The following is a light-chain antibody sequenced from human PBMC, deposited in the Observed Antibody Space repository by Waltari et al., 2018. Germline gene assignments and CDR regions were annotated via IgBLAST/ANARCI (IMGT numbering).Light chain of an antibody. CDR1: QSVTSSY. CDR2: GAS. J-gene: IGKJ4*01. V-gene: IGKV3-20*01. CDR3: QKYGSSPLT. Sequence: EIELTQSLGTLSLSRGERATLSCRASQSVTSSYLAWYQQKPDQAPRLLIYGASSRATGLPGRFNGGAAATDFTLTSTRLEHEDFAVYYCQKYGSSPLTFGGGTKVEIK.